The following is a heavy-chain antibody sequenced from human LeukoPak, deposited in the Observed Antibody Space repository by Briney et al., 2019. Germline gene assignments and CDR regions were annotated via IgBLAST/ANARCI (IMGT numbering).Heavy chain of an antibody. Sequence: ASVKVSCKAFGYTFTSYGISWVRQAPGQGLEWMGWISAYNGNTNYAQKLQGRVTMTTDTSTSTAYMELRSLGSDDTAVYYCARTYKTAQMYYFDYWGQGTLVTVSS. CDR2: ISAYNGNT. V-gene: IGHV1-18*01. J-gene: IGHJ4*02. D-gene: IGHD5-18*01. CDR1: GYTFTSYG. CDR3: ARTYKTAQMYYFDY.